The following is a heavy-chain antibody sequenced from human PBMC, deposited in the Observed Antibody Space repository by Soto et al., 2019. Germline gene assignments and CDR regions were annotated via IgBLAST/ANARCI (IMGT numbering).Heavy chain of an antibody. Sequence: GGSLRLSCAASGFTFSSYAMSWVRQAPGKGLEWVSAISGSGGSTCYADSVKGRFTISRDNSKNTLYLQMNSLRAEDTAVYYCAKVERAQYRYTFDYWGQGTLVTVSS. V-gene: IGHV3-23*01. CDR1: GFTFSSYA. D-gene: IGHD6-6*01. CDR2: ISGSGGST. CDR3: AKVERAQYRYTFDY. J-gene: IGHJ4*02.